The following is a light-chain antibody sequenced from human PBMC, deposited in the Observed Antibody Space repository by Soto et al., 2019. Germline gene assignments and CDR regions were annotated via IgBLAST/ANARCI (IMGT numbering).Light chain of an antibody. CDR3: QQYNSYAYT. J-gene: IGKJ2*01. V-gene: IGKV1-5*03. CDR2: KAS. Sequence: DVQMTQSPSSLSAFVGDRVTITCRASQGIAPYLAWFQQKPGKAPKLLIYKASSLESGVPSRFSGSGSGTEFTLTISSLQPDDFATYYCQQYNSYAYTFGQGTKLEIK. CDR1: QGIAPY.